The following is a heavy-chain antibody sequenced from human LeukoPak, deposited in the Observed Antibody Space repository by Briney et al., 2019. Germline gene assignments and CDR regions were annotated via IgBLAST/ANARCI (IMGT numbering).Heavy chain of an antibody. V-gene: IGHV1-46*01. CDR1: GYAFTSYY. D-gene: IGHD6-19*01. CDR2: FNGSGGST. J-gene: IGHJ5*02. Sequence: ASVTVSCKASGYAFTSYYMHWVRQATGQGLVWRGIFNGSGGSTGYAQKFHGRVTMTRDTSMSTVYVELSSPRSDDTAVYYCARESPDSSGWSGSFRFDPWGEGTLVTVSS. CDR3: ARESPDSSGWSGSFRFDP.